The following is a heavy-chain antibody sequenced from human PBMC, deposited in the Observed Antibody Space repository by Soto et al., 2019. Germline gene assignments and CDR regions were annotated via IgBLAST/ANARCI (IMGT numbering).Heavy chain of an antibody. Sequence: PSETLSLTCTVSGGSISSYYWSWIRQPPGKGLEWIGYIYYSGSTNYKPSLKSRVTISVDTSKNQFSLNLSSVTTADTALYYCARGGENLRPYRSGWKFDYCGQRSLVSVS. D-gene: IGHD6-19*01. J-gene: IGHJ4*02. CDR2: IYYSGST. CDR3: ARGGENLRPYRSGWKFDY. CDR1: GGSISSYY. V-gene: IGHV4-59*01.